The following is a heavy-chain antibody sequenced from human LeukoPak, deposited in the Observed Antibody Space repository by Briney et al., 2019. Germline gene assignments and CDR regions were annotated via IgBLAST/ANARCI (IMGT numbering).Heavy chain of an antibody. J-gene: IGHJ4*02. Sequence: PSETLSLTCAVYGGSFSGYYWSWIRQPPGKGLEWIGEINHSGSTNYNPSLKSRVTISVDTSKNQFSLKLSSVTAADTAVYYCARELIAVAGTAYFDYWGQGTLVTVPS. D-gene: IGHD6-19*01. CDR2: INHSGST. CDR3: ARELIAVAGTAYFDY. CDR1: GGSFSGYY. V-gene: IGHV4-34*01.